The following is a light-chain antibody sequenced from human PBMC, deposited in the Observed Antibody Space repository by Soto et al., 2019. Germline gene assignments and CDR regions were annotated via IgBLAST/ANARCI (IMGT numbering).Light chain of an antibody. V-gene: IGKV1-9*01. J-gene: IGKJ2*01. CDR2: AAS. CDR1: QGISSS. Sequence: DIQLTQSPSFLSASVGDRVTITCRASQGISSSLAWFQQKPGKAPKLLIYAASTLQSRGPSRFSGSGSGTDFTLTISSLQPEDFATYYCQQLNTYPRTFGQGTKLQI. CDR3: QQLNTYPRT.